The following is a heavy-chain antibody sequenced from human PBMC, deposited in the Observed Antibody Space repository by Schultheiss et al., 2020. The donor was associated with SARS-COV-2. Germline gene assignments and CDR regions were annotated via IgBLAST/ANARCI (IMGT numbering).Heavy chain of an antibody. Sequence: GESLKISCAASGFTFSNAWMNWVRQAPGKGLEWVSYISSSGSTIYYADSVKGRFTISRDNAKNSLYLQMNSLRAEDTAVYYCASALYSSGWPYDYWGQGTLVTVSS. V-gene: IGHV3-11*01. CDR1: GFTFSNAW. CDR3: ASALYSSGWPYDY. CDR2: ISSSGSTI. J-gene: IGHJ4*02. D-gene: IGHD6-19*01.